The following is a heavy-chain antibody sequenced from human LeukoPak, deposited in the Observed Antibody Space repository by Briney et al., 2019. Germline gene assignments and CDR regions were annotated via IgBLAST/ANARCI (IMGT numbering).Heavy chain of an antibody. D-gene: IGHD2-15*01. J-gene: IGHJ4*02. CDR2: IYYSGST. CDR3: ARQGSAYYFDF. Sequence: SETLSLTCTVSGGSISSYYWSWIRQPPGKGLEWIGSIYYSGSTYYNPSLKSRVTISVDTSEKQFSLQLNSVTAADTAVYYCARQGSAYYFDFWGQGPLVTVSS. CDR1: GGSISSYY. V-gene: IGHV4-59*05.